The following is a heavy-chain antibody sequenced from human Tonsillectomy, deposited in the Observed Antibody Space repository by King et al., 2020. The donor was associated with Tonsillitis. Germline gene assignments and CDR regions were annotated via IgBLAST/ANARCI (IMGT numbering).Heavy chain of an antibody. J-gene: IGHJ4*02. D-gene: IGHD6-19*01. CDR3: ARLSIAVAGLDY. Sequence: VQLQESGPGLVKPSETLSLTCTVSGGSISSYYWSWIRQPPGKGLEWIGYIYYSWSTNYNPSLKSRVTISVDTSKNQFSLKLSSVTAAHTAVYYCARLSIAVAGLDYWGQGTLVTVSS. CDR2: IYYSWST. CDR1: GGSISSYY. V-gene: IGHV4-59*08.